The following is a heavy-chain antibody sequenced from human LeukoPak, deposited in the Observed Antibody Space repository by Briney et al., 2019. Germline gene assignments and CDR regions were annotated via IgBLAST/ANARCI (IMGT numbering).Heavy chain of an antibody. CDR3: AREADYYGSGSYFEGTFDY. Sequence: SETLSLTCKVSGVSITTYYWSWIRQSPGKGLEWIGYISHTGTTDYNPSLKSRVTFSVDTSKNEFSLKLTSVTAADTAVYYCAREADYYGSGSYFEGTFDYWGQGSLVTASS. D-gene: IGHD3-10*01. J-gene: IGHJ4*02. V-gene: IGHV4-59*13. CDR1: GVSITTYY. CDR2: ISHTGTT.